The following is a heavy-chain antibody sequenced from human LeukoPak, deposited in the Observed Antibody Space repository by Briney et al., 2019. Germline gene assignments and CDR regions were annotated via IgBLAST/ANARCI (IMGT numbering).Heavy chain of an antibody. CDR2: INHSGST. D-gene: IGHD3-3*01. V-gene: IGHV4-34*01. CDR1: GGSFSGYY. J-gene: IGHJ6*03. Sequence: PSETLSLTCAVYGGSFSGYYWSWIRQPPGKGLGWIGEINHSGSTNYNPSLKSRVTISVDTSKNQFSLKLSSVTAADTAVYYCARASARGFDYYYYMDVWGKGTTVTVSS. CDR3: ARASARGFDYYYYMDV.